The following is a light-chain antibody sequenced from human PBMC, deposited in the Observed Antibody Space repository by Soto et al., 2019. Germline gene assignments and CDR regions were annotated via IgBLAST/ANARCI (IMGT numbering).Light chain of an antibody. CDR1: QSVSTY. J-gene: IGKJ5*01. CDR3: QQRSSWIT. CDR2: DAS. Sequence: EIVLTQSPGTLSLSPGERATLCCRASQSVSTYLAWYQQKPGQAPRLLIYDASNRATGIPARFSGSGSATDFTLTISSLEPEDFAVYYCQQRSSWITFGQGTRLEIK. V-gene: IGKV3-11*01.